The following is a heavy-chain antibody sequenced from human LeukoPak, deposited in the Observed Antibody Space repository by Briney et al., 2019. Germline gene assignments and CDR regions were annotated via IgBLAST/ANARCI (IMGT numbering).Heavy chain of an antibody. CDR3: GRDPNYVFWGGYSFDY. V-gene: IGHV3-30-3*01. CDR1: GFTFSSYA. Sequence: PGGSLRLSCAASGFTFSSYAMHWVRQAPGKGLEWVAVISYDGSNKYYADSVKGRFTISRDNSKNTLYLQMNSLRAEDTAVYYCGRDPNYVFWGGYSFDYWGQGPLVTVSS. CDR2: ISYDGSNK. D-gene: IGHD3-3*01. J-gene: IGHJ4*02.